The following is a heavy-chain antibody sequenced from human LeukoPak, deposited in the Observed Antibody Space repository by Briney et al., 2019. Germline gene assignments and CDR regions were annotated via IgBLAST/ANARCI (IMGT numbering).Heavy chain of an antibody. CDR3: ARNIIRGVIIS. Sequence: SETLSLTCAVYGGSFSGYYWSWIRQPSGKGLEWIGEINHSGSTNYNPSLKSRVTISVDTSKNQFSLKLSSVTAADTAVYYCARNIIRGVIISWGQGTLVTVSS. J-gene: IGHJ4*02. CDR2: INHSGST. V-gene: IGHV4-34*01. CDR1: GGSFSGYY. D-gene: IGHD3-10*01.